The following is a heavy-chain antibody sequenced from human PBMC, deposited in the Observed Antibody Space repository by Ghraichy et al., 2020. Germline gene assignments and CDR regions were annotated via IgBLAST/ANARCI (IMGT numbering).Heavy chain of an antibody. CDR1: GFTFSAHA. D-gene: IGHD5/OR15-5a*01. J-gene: IGHJ4*02. CDR2: ISGAGGST. CDR3: APSGASVHSEWGVFDY. V-gene: IGHV3-23*01. Sequence: GGSLRLSCAASGFTFSAHAMNWVRQAPGKGLERVATISGAGGSTYYAESVKGRFTISRDNSKNTLLLQMDSLRAEDTAVYYCAPSGASVHSEWGVFDYWGPGTRVTVS.